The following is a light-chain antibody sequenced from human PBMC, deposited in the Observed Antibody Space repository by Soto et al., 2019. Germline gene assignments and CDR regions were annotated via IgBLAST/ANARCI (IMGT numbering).Light chain of an antibody. Sequence: DIPITQSPSTPSASVGDRVAIPCPASQGISNFLAWYQQKPGKAPKLLIYAASTLQSGVPSRFSGSGSGTDFTPTISSLQPEDFATYYCQQANSFPLTFGGGTKVDIK. CDR3: QQANSFPLT. V-gene: IGKV1-12*01. CDR2: AAS. J-gene: IGKJ4*01. CDR1: QGISNF.